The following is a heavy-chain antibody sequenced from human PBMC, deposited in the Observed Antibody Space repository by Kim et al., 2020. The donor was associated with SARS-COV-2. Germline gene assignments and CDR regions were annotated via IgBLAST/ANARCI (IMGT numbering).Heavy chain of an antibody. CDR2: IYPGDSDT. CDR3: ARLRQYYYDTKYNYFDY. V-gene: IGHV5-51*01. J-gene: IGHJ4*02. Sequence: GESLKISCKGSGYSFTSYWIGWVRQMPGKGLEWMGIIYPGDSDTRYSPSFQGQVTISADKSISTAYLQWSSLKASDTAMYYCARLRQYYYDTKYNYFDYWGQGTLVTVSS. CDR1: GYSFTSYW. D-gene: IGHD3-22*01.